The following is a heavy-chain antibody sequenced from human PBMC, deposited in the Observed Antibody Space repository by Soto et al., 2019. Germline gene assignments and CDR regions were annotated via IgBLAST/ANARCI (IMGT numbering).Heavy chain of an antibody. CDR1: GYTFTSYG. V-gene: IGHV1-18*01. J-gene: IGHJ1*01. CDR2: ISAHNGNT. CDR3: ASGRYGDS. D-gene: IGHD3-10*01. Sequence: QVHLVQSGAEVKKPGASVKVSCKASGYTFTSYGITWVRQAPGQGLEWMGWISAHNGNTDYAQKLQGRVIVTRDTSTSTAYMELRSLRSDAAAVYYCASGRYGDSWGQGALVTVSS.